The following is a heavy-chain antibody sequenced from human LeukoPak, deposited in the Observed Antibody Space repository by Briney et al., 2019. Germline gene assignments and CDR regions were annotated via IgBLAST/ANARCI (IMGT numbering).Heavy chain of an antibody. J-gene: IGHJ4*02. CDR3: ARVSHDILTGYYAIDY. CDR2: IYYSGST. V-gene: IGHV4-30-4*01. D-gene: IGHD3-9*01. Sequence: SETLSLTCSVSGGSISSGDYYWSWIRQPPGKCLEWIGYIYYSGSTYYNPSLKSRVTISVDTSKNQFSLKLSSVTAADTAVYYCARVSHDILTGYYAIDYWGQGTLVTVSS. CDR1: GGSISSGDYY.